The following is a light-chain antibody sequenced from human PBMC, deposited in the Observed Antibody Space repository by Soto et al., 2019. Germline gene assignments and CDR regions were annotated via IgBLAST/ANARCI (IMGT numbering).Light chain of an antibody. CDR2: KAS. J-gene: IGKJ4*01. Sequence: IQMTQSPSTLSGSVGDRVTITCRASQTISSWLAWYQQKPGKAPKLLIYKASTLKSGVPSRFSGSGSGTGFTLTISSLQPDDFATYYCQQYNSYSLTFGGGTKVDIK. CDR1: QTISSW. V-gene: IGKV1-5*03. CDR3: QQYNSYSLT.